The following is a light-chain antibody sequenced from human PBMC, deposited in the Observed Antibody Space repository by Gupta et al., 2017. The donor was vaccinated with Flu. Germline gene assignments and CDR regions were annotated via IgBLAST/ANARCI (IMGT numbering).Light chain of an antibody. V-gene: IGLV2-23*02. CDR2: EVT. Sequence: TSSDVGTYDLVSWYHKHPANNPQLIIFEVTKRPSGVSNRFSVSKSGNTASLTISGLQAEDEADYYCCSYAGSSTVVFGGGTKLTVL. J-gene: IGLJ2*01. CDR3: CSYAGSSTVV. CDR1: SSDVGTYDL.